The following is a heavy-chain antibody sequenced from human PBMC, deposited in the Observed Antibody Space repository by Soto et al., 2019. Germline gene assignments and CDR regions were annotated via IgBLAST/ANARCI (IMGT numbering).Heavy chain of an antibody. CDR2: ISAYNGNT. Sequence: GASVKVSCKTSGYTFTNFGISWVRQAPGQGLEWMGWISAYNGNTNYAQKFQGRVTMTTDTSTSTAYMEVRSLRSDDTAVYYCARGGTPIDYSGQGTLVIVSS. J-gene: IGHJ4*02. CDR1: GYTFTNFG. D-gene: IGHD3-16*01. V-gene: IGHV1-18*01. CDR3: ARGGTPIDY.